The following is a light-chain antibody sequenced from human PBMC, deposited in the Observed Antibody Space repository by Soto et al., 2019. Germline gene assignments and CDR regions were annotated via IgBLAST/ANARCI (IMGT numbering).Light chain of an antibody. V-gene: IGKV1-5*03. Sequence: DIQMTQSPSTLSASVGDRVTITCRASESLNSWLAWYQQKPGRAPNLLIYKTSSLQSGVPSRFSGSGSGTEFTLTISSLQPDDFATYYCQQYKSFWTFGQGTKVDIK. CDR1: ESLNSW. CDR2: KTS. J-gene: IGKJ1*01. CDR3: QQYKSFWT.